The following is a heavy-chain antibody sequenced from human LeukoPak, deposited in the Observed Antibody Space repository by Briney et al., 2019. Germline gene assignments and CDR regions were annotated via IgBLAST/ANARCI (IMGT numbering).Heavy chain of an antibody. V-gene: IGHV3-30-3*01. J-gene: IGHJ2*01. CDR2: ISYDGSNK. Sequence: GGSLRLSCAASGFTFSSYAMHWVRQAPGKGLEWVAVISYDGSNKYYADSVKGRFTISRDNSKNTLYLQMNSLRAEDTAVYYCARDFGPPIAVAGTSNWYFDLWGRGTLVTVSS. CDR1: GFTFSSYA. CDR3: ARDFGPPIAVAGTSNWYFDL. D-gene: IGHD6-19*01.